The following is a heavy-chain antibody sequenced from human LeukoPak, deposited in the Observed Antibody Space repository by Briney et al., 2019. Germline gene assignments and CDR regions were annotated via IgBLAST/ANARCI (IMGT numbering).Heavy chain of an antibody. J-gene: IGHJ3*02. D-gene: IGHD6-19*01. Sequence: SETLSLTCTVSSYSISSGYYWGWIRQPPGKGPEWIGRIYTSGSTNYNPSLKSRVAISVDTSKNQFSLKLSSVTAADTAVYYCAREIVAGLGVSFDIWGQGTMVTVSS. CDR3: AREIVAGLGVSFDI. CDR2: IYTSGST. CDR1: SYSISSGYY. V-gene: IGHV4-38-2*02.